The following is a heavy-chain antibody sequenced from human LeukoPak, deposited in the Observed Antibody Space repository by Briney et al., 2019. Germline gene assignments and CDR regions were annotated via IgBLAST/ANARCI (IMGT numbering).Heavy chain of an antibody. J-gene: IGHJ4*02. Sequence: GGSLRLSCAASGFTFSTYSMNWVRQAPGKGLQWVSYISSSSSTIYYADSVKGRFTISRDNAKNSLYLQMNSLRAEDTAVYYCGRGHWGLDYWGQGALVTVSS. CDR1: GFTFSTYS. D-gene: IGHD7-27*01. V-gene: IGHV3-48*01. CDR3: GRGHWGLDY. CDR2: ISSSSSTI.